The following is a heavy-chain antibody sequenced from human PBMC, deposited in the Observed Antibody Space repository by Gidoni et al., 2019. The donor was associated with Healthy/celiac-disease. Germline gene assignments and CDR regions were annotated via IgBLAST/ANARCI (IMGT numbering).Heavy chain of an antibody. CDR1: GYSISSGYY. CDR3: ARAYDFWSGYFPFDY. CDR2: IYHSGST. Sequence: QVQLQESGPGLVKPSETLSLTCAVSGYSISSGYYWGWIRQPPGKGLEWIGSIYHSGSTYYNPSLKSRVTISVDTSKNQFSLKLSSVTAADTAVYYCARAYDFWSGYFPFDYWGQGTLVTVSS. J-gene: IGHJ4*02. V-gene: IGHV4-38-2*01. D-gene: IGHD3-3*01.